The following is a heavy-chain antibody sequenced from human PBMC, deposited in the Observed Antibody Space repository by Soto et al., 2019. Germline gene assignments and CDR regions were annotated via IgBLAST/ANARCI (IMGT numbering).Heavy chain of an antibody. CDR1: GFTFSSYA. V-gene: IGHV3-64D*06. CDR3: VKTSSSRYRDYYYGMDV. CDR2: ISSNGGST. Sequence: PGGSLRLSCAASGFTFSSYAMHWVRQAPGKGLEYVSAISSNGGSTYYADSVKGRFTISRDNSKNTLYLQMSSLRAEDTAVYYCVKTSSSRYRDYYYGMDVWGQGTTVTVSS. J-gene: IGHJ6*02. D-gene: IGHD6-13*01.